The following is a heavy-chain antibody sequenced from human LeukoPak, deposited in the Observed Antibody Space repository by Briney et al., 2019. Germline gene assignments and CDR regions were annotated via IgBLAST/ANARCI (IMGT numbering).Heavy chain of an antibody. CDR1: GFTFSSYA. CDR2: ISGSGGST. D-gene: IGHD3-3*01. Sequence: PGGSLRLSCAASGFTFSSYAMSWVRQAPGKGLEWVSAISGSGGSTYYADSVKGRLTISRDNSKNTLYLQMNSLRAEATPVYYXXXDXRGVVTNWFDPWGQGTLVTVSS. J-gene: IGHJ5*02. V-gene: IGHV3-23*01. CDR3: XXDXRGVVTNWFDP.